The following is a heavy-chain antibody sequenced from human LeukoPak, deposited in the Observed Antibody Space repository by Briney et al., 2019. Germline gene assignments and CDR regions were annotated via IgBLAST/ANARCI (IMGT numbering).Heavy chain of an antibody. CDR2: TYYRSKWYN. CDR1: GDSVSTNGVA. J-gene: IGHJ3*02. Sequence: SQTLSLTCGISGDSVSTNGVAWNWVRQSPSRGLEWLGRTYYRSKWYNDYAVSVKSRITISPDTSRNQFSLQLNSVAPEDTAVYYCARGRSSASDIWGQGTVVTVSS. CDR3: ARGRSSASDI. V-gene: IGHV6-1*01.